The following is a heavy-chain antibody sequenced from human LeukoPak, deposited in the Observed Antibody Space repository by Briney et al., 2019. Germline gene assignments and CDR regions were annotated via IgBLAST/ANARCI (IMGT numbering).Heavy chain of an antibody. V-gene: IGHV3-11*01. CDR3: AAYRGAHHKTFDY. D-gene: IGHD1-26*01. CDR2: ISSSGSAI. Sequence: PGGSLRLSCAASGFTFSDYYMSWIRQAPGKGLEWVSYISSSGSAIYYADSVKGRFTISRDNAKNSLYLQMSSLRVEDTAVYYCAAYRGAHHKTFDYWGQGTLVTVSS. J-gene: IGHJ4*02. CDR1: GFTFSDYY.